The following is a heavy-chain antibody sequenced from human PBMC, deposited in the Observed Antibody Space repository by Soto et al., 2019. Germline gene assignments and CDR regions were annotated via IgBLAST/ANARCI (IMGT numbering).Heavy chain of an antibody. CDR1: GGSFRGYY. D-gene: IGHD3-16*01. J-gene: IGHJ4*02. CDR2: IDHSGST. CDR3: ARVEYTYNYSGLDY. Sequence: QVQLQQWGTGLLKPSETLSLTCAVYGGSFRGYYWTWIRQPPGEGLEWIGEIDHSGSTNYNPSLKSRVTISVDTSKNQFSLKLASVTAADTAVYYCARVEYTYNYSGLDYWGQGTLVTVSS. V-gene: IGHV4-34*01.